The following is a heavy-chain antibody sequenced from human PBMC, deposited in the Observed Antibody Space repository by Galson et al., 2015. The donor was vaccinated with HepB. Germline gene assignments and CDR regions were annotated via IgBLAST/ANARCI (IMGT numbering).Heavy chain of an antibody. D-gene: IGHD3-22*01. J-gene: IGHJ4*02. V-gene: IGHV1-3*01. Sequence: SVKVSCKASGYTFSTYAIHWVRQAPGQRLEGMGWINADNGHRKYSPKFQGRVTITRDTSASTAYIELSRLRSEDTAVYYCATAYYDGSAYEYWGQGTLVTVSS. CDR1: GYTFSTYA. CDR2: INADNGHR. CDR3: ATAYYDGSAYEY.